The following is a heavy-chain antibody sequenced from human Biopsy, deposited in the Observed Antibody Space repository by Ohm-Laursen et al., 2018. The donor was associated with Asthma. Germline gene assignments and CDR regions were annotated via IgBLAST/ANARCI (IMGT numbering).Heavy chain of an antibody. Sequence: LSLSCSGSGFTFSDYYMGCICQCPGKGLEWVLYMSSSGSSIYYADSVKGRFTISRDNAKNSLYLHMNSLSAEDTAVYYCARDREVYGSGIGALYYYYFYGMDVWGQGTTVTVSS. V-gene: IGHV3-11*01. CDR3: ARDREVYGSGIGALYYYYFYGMDV. J-gene: IGHJ6*02. CDR2: MSSSGSSI. CDR1: GFTFSDYY. D-gene: IGHD3-10*01.